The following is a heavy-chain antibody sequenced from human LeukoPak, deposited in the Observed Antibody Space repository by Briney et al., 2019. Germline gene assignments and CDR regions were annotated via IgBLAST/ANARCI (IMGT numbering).Heavy chain of an antibody. CDR3: ARLSSTRGYYYMDV. V-gene: IGHV4-39*01. CDR1: GGSISSSSYY. CDR2: IYYSGST. J-gene: IGHJ6*03. Sequence: PSETLSLTCTVSGGSISSSSYYWGWIRQPPGKGLEWIGSIYYSGSTYYNPSLKSRVTISVDTSKNQFSLKLSSVTAADTAVYYCARLSSTRGYYYMDVWGKGTTVTVSS. D-gene: IGHD2-2*01.